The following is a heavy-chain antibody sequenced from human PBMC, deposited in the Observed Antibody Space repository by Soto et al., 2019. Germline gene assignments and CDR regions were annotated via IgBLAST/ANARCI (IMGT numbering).Heavy chain of an antibody. D-gene: IGHD3-3*01. Sequence: QVQLVQSGAEVKKPGASVKVSCKASGYTFTSYGISWVRQAPGQGLEWMGWISAYNGNTNYAQKLQGRVTMTTDTSTSTAYMELRSLRSDDTAVYYCARASITIFGVVIPDAFDIWGQGTIVTVSS. CDR3: ARASITIFGVVIPDAFDI. J-gene: IGHJ3*02. CDR2: ISAYNGNT. CDR1: GYTFTSYG. V-gene: IGHV1-18*04.